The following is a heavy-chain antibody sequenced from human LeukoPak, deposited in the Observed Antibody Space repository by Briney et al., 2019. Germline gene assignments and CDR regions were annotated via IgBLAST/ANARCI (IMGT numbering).Heavy chain of an antibody. J-gene: IGHJ4*02. CDR3: ARLWQWLPYYFDY. CDR1: GYTLTELS. V-gene: IGHV1-24*01. D-gene: IGHD6-19*01. Sequence: ASVKVSCKVSGYTLTELSMHWVRQAPGKGLEWMGGFDPEDGETIYAQKFQGRVTMTTDTSTSTAYMELGSLRSDDTAVYYCARLWQWLPYYFDYWGQGTLVTVSS. CDR2: FDPEDGET.